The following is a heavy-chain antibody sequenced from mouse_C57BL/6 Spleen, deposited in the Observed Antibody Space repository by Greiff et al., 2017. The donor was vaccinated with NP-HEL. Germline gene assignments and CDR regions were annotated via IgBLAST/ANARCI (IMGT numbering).Heavy chain of an antibody. CDR1: GFTFSSYT. CDR3: ARKNYGSGGYYWYFDV. Sequence: EVKVVESGGGLVKPGGSLKLSCAASGFTFSSYTMSWVRQTPEKRLEWVATISGGGGNTYYPDSVKGRFTISSDNAKNTPYLQLSSLRSEGTALYYCARKNYGSGGYYWYFDVWGTGTTVTVSS. J-gene: IGHJ1*03. D-gene: IGHD1-1*01. CDR2: ISGGGGNT. V-gene: IGHV5-9*01.